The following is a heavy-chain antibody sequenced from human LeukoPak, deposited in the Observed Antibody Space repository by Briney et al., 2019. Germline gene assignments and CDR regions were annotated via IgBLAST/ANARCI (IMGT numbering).Heavy chain of an antibody. CDR3: ARSRVPMVRGACDY. CDR1: GFTFSTYW. J-gene: IGHJ4*02. V-gene: IGHV3-7*01. CDR2: IRQDGCEK. Sequence: GGSLRLSCAASGFTFSTYWMTWVRQTPGPGLEWVASIRQDGCEKYYVDSVKGRFTISRDNAKNSLYLQVNSLRAGDTAVYYCARSRVPMVRGACDYWGQGTLVTVST. D-gene: IGHD3-10*01.